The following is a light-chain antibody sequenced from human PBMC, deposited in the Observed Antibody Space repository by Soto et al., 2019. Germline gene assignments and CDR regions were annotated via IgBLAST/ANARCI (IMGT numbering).Light chain of an antibody. CDR2: GAS. J-gene: IGKJ1*01. Sequence: EIVLTQSPGTLSVSPGERATLSCRASQSVSSKLAWYQQKPGQAPRLLFYGASTGATGIPARFSGSGSETEFTLSISSLQSEDFAVYHCQQYNNWPGTFGQGTKV. CDR3: QQYNNWPGT. V-gene: IGKV3-15*01. CDR1: QSVSSK.